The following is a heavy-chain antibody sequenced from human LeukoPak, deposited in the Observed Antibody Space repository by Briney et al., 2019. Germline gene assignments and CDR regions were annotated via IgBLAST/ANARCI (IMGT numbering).Heavy chain of an antibody. J-gene: IGHJ3*02. V-gene: IGHV1-24*01. CDR1: GYTLTELS. CDR2: FDPEDGET. CDR3: ATGPLGGSYTVAFDI. D-gene: IGHD1-26*01. Sequence: VASVKVSCKVSGYTLTELSMHWVRQAPGKGLEWMGGFDPEDGETIYAQKFQGRVTMTEDTSTDTAYMELSSLRSEDTAVYYCATGPLGGSYTVAFDIWGQGTMVTVPS.